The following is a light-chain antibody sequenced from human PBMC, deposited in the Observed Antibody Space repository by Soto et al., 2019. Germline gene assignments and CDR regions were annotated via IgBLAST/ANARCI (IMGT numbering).Light chain of an antibody. CDR2: ATS. J-gene: IGKJ3*01. CDR3: QQSSSWPFT. CDR1: QSIGNY. V-gene: IGKV3-11*01. Sequence: EVVLTQSPATLPLSPGEGATLSCRASQSIGNYLAWYQQKPGQAPRLLIYATSNRATGIPARFSGSGSGTDFTLTISSLEPEDFAVYYCQQSSSWPFTVGPGTKVDSK.